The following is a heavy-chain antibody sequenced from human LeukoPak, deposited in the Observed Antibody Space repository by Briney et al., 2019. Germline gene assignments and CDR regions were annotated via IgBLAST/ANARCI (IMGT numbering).Heavy chain of an antibody. CDR3: ARGGRLLWFGELYFDY. CDR2: IKQDGSEK. Sequence: GSLRLSCAASGFTFSSYWMSWVRQAPGKGLEWVANIKQDGSEKYYVDSVKGRFTISRDNAKNSLYLQMNSLRAEDTAVYYCARGGRLLWFGELYFDYWGQGTLVTVSS. V-gene: IGHV3-7*01. J-gene: IGHJ4*02. D-gene: IGHD3-10*01. CDR1: GFTFSSYW.